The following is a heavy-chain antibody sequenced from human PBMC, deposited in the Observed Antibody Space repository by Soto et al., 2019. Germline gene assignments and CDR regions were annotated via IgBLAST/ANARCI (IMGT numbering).Heavy chain of an antibody. J-gene: IGHJ2*01. CDR1: GFTFSRPA. V-gene: IGHV3-23*01. D-gene: IGHD1-26*01. CDR2: ISGNGGRT. Sequence: GGSLRLSCAASGFTFSRPAMSWVRQAPGKGLEWVSAISGNGGRTYYADSVKGRFTISRDNSRNTLFLQMNRLRVEDTAVYYCAREGTNGTYWYFDLWGRGTLDTVSS. CDR3: AREGTNGTYWYFDL.